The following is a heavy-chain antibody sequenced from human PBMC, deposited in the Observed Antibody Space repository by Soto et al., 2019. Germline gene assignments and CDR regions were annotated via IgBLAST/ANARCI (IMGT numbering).Heavy chain of an antibody. D-gene: IGHD1-26*01. Sequence: GWSLRLSCAASGFTFSSYEMNWVRPAPGKGLAWVSYISISGSTIYYADSVKGRFTISRDNAKNSLYLQMNSLRAEDTAVYYCARETNGFMGAIAPAGYYYYGMDVWGQGTTVTVSS. CDR3: ARETNGFMGAIAPAGYYYYGMDV. CDR1: GFTFSSYE. CDR2: ISISGSTI. V-gene: IGHV3-48*03. J-gene: IGHJ6*02.